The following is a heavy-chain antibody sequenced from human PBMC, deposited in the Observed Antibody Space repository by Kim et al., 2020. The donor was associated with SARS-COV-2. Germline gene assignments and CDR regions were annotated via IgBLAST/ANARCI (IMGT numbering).Heavy chain of an antibody. V-gene: IGHV3-30*02. D-gene: IGHD3-16*01. J-gene: IGHJ3*02. CDR3: AKLPEFLWEGTEMHAFDI. Sequence: KVRFTNCRDNSKNTLYLQMNSLRAEDTAVYYCAKLPEFLWEGTEMHAFDIWGQGTMVTVSS.